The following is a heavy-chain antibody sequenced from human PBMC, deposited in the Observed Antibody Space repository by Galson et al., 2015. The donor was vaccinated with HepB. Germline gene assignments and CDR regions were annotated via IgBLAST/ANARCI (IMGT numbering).Heavy chain of an antibody. J-gene: IGHJ4*02. Sequence: SLRLSCAASGFTFSSYCMHWVRQAPGKGLEWVAVISYDGSNKYYADSVKGRFTISRDNSKNTLYLQMNSLRAEDTAVYYCAKESEVGELLYARTYFDYWGQGPLVTVSS. D-gene: IGHD3-10*01. CDR3: AKESEVGELLYARTYFDY. CDR1: GFTFSSYC. CDR2: ISYDGSNK. V-gene: IGHV3-30*18.